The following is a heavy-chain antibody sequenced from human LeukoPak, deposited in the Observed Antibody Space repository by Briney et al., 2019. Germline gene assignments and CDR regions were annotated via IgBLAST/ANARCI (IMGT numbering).Heavy chain of an antibody. J-gene: IGHJ4*02. CDR1: GFTFSSYA. Sequence: GGSLRLSCAASGFTFSSYAMSWVRQAPGKGLEWVSALSGSGTNTYYADSVKGRFTISRDNSKNTLYLQMNGLRAEDTAVYYCAVGSYYFDYWGQGTLVTVSS. V-gene: IGHV3-23*01. D-gene: IGHD3-10*01. CDR3: AVGSYYFDY. CDR2: LSGSGTNT.